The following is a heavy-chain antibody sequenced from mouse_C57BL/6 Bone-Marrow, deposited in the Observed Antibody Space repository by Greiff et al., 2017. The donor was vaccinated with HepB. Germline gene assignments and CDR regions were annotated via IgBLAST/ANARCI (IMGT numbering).Heavy chain of an antibody. CDR2: ISNGGGST. V-gene: IGHV5-12*01. CDR1: GFTFSDYY. J-gene: IGHJ3*01. CDR3: AKPYYGSSPAWFAY. D-gene: IGHD1-1*01. Sequence: EVKVVESGGGLVQPGGSLKLSCAASGFTFSDYYMYWVRQTPEKRLEWVAYISNGGGSTYYPDTVKGRFTISRDNAKNTLYLQMSRLKSDDTAMYYCAKPYYGSSPAWFAYWGQGTLVTVSA.